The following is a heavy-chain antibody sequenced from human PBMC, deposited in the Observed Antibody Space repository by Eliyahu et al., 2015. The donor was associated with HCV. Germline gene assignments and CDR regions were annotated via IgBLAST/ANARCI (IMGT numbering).Heavy chain of an antibody. CDR1: GXXIXTYY. V-gene: IGHV4-59*01. CDR3: ASGGGGIAVTGTGGWFDP. Sequence: QVQLQESGPGLVKSSETLSLTCTVSGXXIXTYYWSWIRQPPGKGLEWIGYIHYSGSTNNNPSLKSRVTISIDTSNNQLSLKLTSVTAADTAIYYCASGGGGIAVTGTGGWFDPWGQGTLVTVSS. D-gene: IGHD6-19*01. CDR2: IHYSGST. J-gene: IGHJ5*01.